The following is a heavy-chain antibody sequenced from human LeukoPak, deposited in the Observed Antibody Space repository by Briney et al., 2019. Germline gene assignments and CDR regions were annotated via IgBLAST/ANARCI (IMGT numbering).Heavy chain of an antibody. D-gene: IGHD1-1*01. V-gene: IGHV3-48*04. CDR1: GFPFIDYR. Sequence: QTGGSLRLSCTASGFPFIDYRMNWVRQAPGKGLEWISYIGIESGNTNYADSVKGRFTISADNAKKSLYLQMNSLRVEDTAVYYCARDHNYAFDNWGQGTLVSVSS. CDR2: IGIESGNT. CDR3: ARDHNYAFDN. J-gene: IGHJ4*02.